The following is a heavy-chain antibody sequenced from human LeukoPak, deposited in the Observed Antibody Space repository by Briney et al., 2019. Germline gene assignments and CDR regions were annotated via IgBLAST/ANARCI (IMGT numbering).Heavy chain of an antibody. V-gene: IGHV4-39*01. CDR3: ARLVVGPASYYFDQ. CDR2: IYYSGST. D-gene: IGHD1-26*01. CDR1: GGSIRSSSYY. Sequence: SETLSLTCSVSGGSIRSSSYYWGWIRQPPGKGLEWIGSIYYSGSTYYHPSLKSRVTISVYTSKNQFSLKLSSVTAADTAVYSCARLVVGPASYYFDQWGQGTLVTVSS. J-gene: IGHJ4*02.